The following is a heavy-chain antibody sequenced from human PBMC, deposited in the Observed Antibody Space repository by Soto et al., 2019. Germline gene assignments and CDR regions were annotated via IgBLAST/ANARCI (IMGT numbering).Heavy chain of an antibody. Sequence: ASVKVSCKASGYTFTSYYMHWVRQAPGQGLEWMGIINPSVGSTNYAQKFQGRVTMTRDTSTSTVYMELSSLRAEDTAVYYCAKFSFVQVIPAGGQSLDYWGQGTLVTVSS. CDR3: AKFSFVQVIPAGGQSLDY. CDR2: INPSVGST. CDR1: GYTFTSYY. V-gene: IGHV1-46*01. D-gene: IGHD3-16*02. J-gene: IGHJ4*02.